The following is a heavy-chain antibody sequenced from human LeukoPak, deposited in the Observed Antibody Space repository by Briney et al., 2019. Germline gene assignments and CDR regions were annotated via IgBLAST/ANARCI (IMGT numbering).Heavy chain of an antibody. D-gene: IGHD4-17*01. V-gene: IGHV1-2*02. CDR3: ARALRSYYYMDV. J-gene: IGHJ6*03. CDR1: GYTFTGYY. Sequence: ASVKVSCEASGYTFTGYYMHWVRQAPGQGLEWMGWINPNSGGTNYAQKFQGRVTMTRDTSISTAYMELSRLRSDDTAVYYCARALRSYYYMDVWGKGTTVTVSS. CDR2: INPNSGGT.